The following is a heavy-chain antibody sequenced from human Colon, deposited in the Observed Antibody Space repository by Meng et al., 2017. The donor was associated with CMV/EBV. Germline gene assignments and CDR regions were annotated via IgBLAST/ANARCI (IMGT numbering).Heavy chain of an antibody. J-gene: IGHJ3*01. V-gene: IGHV1-2*02. CDR3: ARVDSDSSGYYGPDF. D-gene: IGHD3-22*01. Sequence: GESLKISCKAAGYTFTDHYIQWVRQAPGQGLEWMGWINPNTGGTTYEPNFHGRVTLTRDTSISTVYMEVTRLTSDDTAMYFCARVDSDSSGYYGPDFWGQGTMVTVSS. CDR1: GYTFTDHY. CDR2: INPNTGGT.